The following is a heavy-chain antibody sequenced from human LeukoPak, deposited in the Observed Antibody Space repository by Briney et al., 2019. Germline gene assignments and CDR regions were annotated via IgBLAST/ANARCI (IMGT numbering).Heavy chain of an antibody. J-gene: IGHJ4*02. CDR2: INPNSGGT. CDR1: GYTFTGYY. D-gene: IGHD2-2*01. CDR3: ARLLGYCSSTSCYDDY. V-gene: IGHV1-2*06. Sequence: APVKVSCKASGYTFTGYYMHWVRQAPGQGLEWIGRINPNSGGTNYAQKLQGRVTMTRDTSISTAYMELSRLRSDDTAVYYCARLLGYCSSTSCYDDYWGQGTLVTVSS.